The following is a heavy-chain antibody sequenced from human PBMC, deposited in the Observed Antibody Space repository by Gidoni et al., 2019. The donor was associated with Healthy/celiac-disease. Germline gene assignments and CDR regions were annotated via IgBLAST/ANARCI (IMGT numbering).Heavy chain of an antibody. CDR3: ARLITTSMVYARGRVN. D-gene: IGHD2-8*01. Sequence: QVQLVQSGAEVKKPGSSVKVSCKASGGTFSSYAISWVRQAPGQGLEWMGGIIPICGTANYAQKVKGRVKITADKSTSTAYMGLSSLRSEDTAVYYCARLITTSMVYARGRVNWGQGTLVTVSS. J-gene: IGHJ4*02. V-gene: IGHV1-69*06. CDR1: GGTFSSYA. CDR2: IIPICGTA.